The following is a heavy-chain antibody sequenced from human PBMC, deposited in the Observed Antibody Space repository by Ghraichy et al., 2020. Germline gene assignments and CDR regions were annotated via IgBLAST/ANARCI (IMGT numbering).Heavy chain of an antibody. Sequence: GGSLRLSCAASGFTVSSNSLTWVRQAPGKGLEWVSVFYRGGSTYYADSVKGRFTISRDNSKNTLYLQMNSLRTEDTAMYYCARSVNNGYDGFDFWGQGTLVTVSS. CDR2: FYRGGST. J-gene: IGHJ4*02. V-gene: IGHV3-53*01. CDR1: GFTVSSNS. D-gene: IGHD5-12*01. CDR3: ARSVNNGYDGFDF.